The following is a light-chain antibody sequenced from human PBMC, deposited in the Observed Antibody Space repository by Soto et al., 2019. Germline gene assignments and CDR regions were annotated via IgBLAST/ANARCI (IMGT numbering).Light chain of an antibody. CDR1: QSVGSE. CDR2: GAS. CDR3: QQYDNLPALT. Sequence: EVVMTQSPATLSVSPGDRATLSCRASQSVGSELAWYQQKPGQAPRLLIYGASTRSTGIPARFSGSGSGTDFTLTISSLQSEDIATYYCQQYDNLPALTFGGGTKVEIK. V-gene: IGKV3-15*01. J-gene: IGKJ4*01.